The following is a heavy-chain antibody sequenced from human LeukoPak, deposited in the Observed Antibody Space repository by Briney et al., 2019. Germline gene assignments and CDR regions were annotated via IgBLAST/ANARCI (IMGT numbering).Heavy chain of an antibody. V-gene: IGHV1-69*05. CDR1: GGTFSSYA. CDR3: ERRSTGTTSFDY. CDR2: IIPIFGTA. J-gene: IGHJ4*02. Sequence: ASVKVSCKASGGTFSSYAIGWVRQAAGQGLEWMGGIIPIFGTANYAQKFQGRVTITTDESTSTAYMELSSLRSEDTAVYYCERRSTGTTSFDYWGQGTPVTVSS. D-gene: IGHD1-7*01.